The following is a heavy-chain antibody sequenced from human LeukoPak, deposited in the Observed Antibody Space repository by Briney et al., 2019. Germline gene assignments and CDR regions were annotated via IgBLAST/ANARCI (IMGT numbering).Heavy chain of an antibody. CDR1: GGSISSGDYY. J-gene: IGHJ4*02. CDR2: IYYSGST. D-gene: IGHD1-26*01. CDR3: ARGIRRGVGATRGAFDY. Sequence: SETLSLTCTVSGGSISSGDYYWSWIRQPPGKGLEWIGYIYYSGSTYYNPSLKSRVTISVDTSKNQFSLKLSSVTAADTAVYYCARGIRRGVGATRGAFDYWGQGTLVTVSS. V-gene: IGHV4-30-4*01.